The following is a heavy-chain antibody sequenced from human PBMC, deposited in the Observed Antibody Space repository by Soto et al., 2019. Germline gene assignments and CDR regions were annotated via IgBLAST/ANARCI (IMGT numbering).Heavy chain of an antibody. CDR2: ISYSGNT. Sequence: LAVTCTVSGGAIISGYCSCILQPPGKVPEWSVDISYSGNTKYNPSLKSRVTMSVDTPKNQFSLRLSSVNTADTAVYYCAGLRDYASSPIDYWGQGTTVTVSS. J-gene: IGHJ4*02. D-gene: IGHD3-22*01. CDR1: GGAIISGY. CDR3: AGLRDYASSPIDY. V-gene: IGHV4-59*01.